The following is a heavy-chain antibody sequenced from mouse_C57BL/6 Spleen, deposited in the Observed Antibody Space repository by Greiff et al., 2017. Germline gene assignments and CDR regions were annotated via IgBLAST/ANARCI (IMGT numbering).Heavy chain of an antibody. D-gene: IGHD4-1*01. V-gene: IGHV5-16*01. J-gene: IGHJ4*01. CDR1: GFTFSDYY. CDR2: INYDGSST. Sequence: EVMLVESEGGLVQPGSSMKLSCTASGFTFSDYYMAWVRQVPEKGLEWVANINYDGSSTYYLDSLKSRFIISRDNAKNILYLQMSSLKSEDTATYYCAREMVNWDYYAMDYWGQGTSVTVSS. CDR3: AREMVNWDYYAMDY.